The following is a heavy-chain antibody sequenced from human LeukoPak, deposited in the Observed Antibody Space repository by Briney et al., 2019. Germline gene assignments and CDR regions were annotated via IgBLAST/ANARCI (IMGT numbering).Heavy chain of an antibody. V-gene: IGHV3-7*01. CDR2: INPDGNKK. CDR3: ARELAYSRLDY. Sequence: PGGSLRLSCAVSGLTFSSSWMDWVRQAPGKGLEWVASINPDGNKKYSADSVKGRFTISGDNAENSLYLQMKSLRVEDTAFYYCARELAYSRLDYWGQGMLVTVSS. J-gene: IGHJ4*02. D-gene: IGHD5-18*01. CDR1: GLTFSSSW.